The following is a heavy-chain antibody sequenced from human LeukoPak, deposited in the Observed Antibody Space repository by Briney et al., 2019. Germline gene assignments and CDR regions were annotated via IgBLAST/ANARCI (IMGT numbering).Heavy chain of an antibody. Sequence: PSETLSLTCAVYGGSFSGYYWSWIRQPPGKGLEWIGEINHSGSTNYNPSLKSRVTISVDTSKNQFSLKLSSVTAADTAVYYCARGRLSVTKLGRFDYWGQGTLATVSS. D-gene: IGHD4-17*01. CDR2: INHSGST. CDR3: ARGRLSVTKLGRFDY. V-gene: IGHV4-34*01. J-gene: IGHJ4*02. CDR1: GGSFSGYY.